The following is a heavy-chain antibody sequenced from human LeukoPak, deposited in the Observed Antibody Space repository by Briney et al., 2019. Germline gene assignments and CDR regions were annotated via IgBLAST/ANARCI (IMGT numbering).Heavy chain of an antibody. Sequence: GGSLRLSCAASGFTFSSYSMNWVRQAPGKGLEWVSSISSSSSYIYYADSVKGRFTISRDNAKNSLYLQMNSLRAEDTAVYYCARVDNDFWSGLGYFDYWGQGTLVTVSS. CDR3: ARVDNDFWSGLGYFDY. CDR1: GFTFSSYS. J-gene: IGHJ4*02. V-gene: IGHV3-21*01. D-gene: IGHD3-3*01. CDR2: ISSSSSYI.